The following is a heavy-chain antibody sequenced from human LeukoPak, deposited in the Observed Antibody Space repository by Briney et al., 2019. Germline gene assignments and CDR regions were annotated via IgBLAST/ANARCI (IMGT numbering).Heavy chain of an antibody. V-gene: IGHV3-23*01. CDR1: GFTFNSYA. CDR3: ARDGVDTNDWQPDY. Sequence: PGESLSLSCTASGFTFNSYAITWVRHPPAKGLEWDSAISGSGGGTSSADSVKGWFTISRDNSKNTLYLQMNSLRAEYTAVYYCARDGVDTNDWQPDYWGQGTLVTVSS. CDR2: ISGSGGGT. J-gene: IGHJ4*02. D-gene: IGHD5-18*01.